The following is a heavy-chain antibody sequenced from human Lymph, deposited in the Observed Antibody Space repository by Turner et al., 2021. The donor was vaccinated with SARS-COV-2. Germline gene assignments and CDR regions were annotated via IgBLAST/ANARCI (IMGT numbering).Heavy chain of an antibody. CDR3: ARETVNNWVDP. CDR1: GGPMHSNY. V-gene: IGHV4-59*01. D-gene: IGHD2-21*02. CDR2: IYYRGST. Sequence: QAQLQDSGPRRVKPLETLSLTCTLSGGPMHSNYWSWIRQPPGKRLEWIGYIYYRGSTNYNPTLKRRVTISVDTSKIQFSLKPDSVTYADTSIYYCARETVNNWVDPWGQGILVTVSS. J-gene: IGHJ5*02.